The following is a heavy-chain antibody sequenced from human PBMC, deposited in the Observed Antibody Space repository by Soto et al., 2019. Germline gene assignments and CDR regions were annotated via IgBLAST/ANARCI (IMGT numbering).Heavy chain of an antibody. CDR3: AKGGLGDYYYYAMDV. CDR2: ISGSGGRT. CDR1: GLTFRTFA. V-gene: IGHV3-23*01. Sequence: VQLLECGGRSVKHGGSLRLSCAAAGLTFRTFAMNWVRQAPGKGLEWVSGISGSGGRTYYSDSVKGRFTLSRDNSKNTLYLQMNSLRPEDTAVYYCAKGGLGDYYYYAMDVWGQGTTVTVSS. J-gene: IGHJ6*02. D-gene: IGHD3-16*01.